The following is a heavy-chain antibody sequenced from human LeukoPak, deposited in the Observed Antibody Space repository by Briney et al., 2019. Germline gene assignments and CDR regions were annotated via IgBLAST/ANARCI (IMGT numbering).Heavy chain of an antibody. V-gene: IGHV1-46*01. CDR3: AKDRLGALLYFDS. J-gene: IGHJ4*02. CDR2: INPSGGST. CDR1: GYTFTGYY. Sequence: ASVKVSCKASGYTFTGYYMHWVRQAPGQGLEWMGIINPSGGSTSYAQKFQGRVTMTRDMSTSTVYMELSSLRSEDTAVYSCAKDRLGALLYFDSWGQGTLVTVSS. D-gene: IGHD1-26*01.